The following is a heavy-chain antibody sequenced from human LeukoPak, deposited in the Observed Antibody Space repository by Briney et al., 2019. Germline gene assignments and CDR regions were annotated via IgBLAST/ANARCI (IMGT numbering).Heavy chain of an antibody. J-gene: IGHJ4*02. CDR1: GITLSNYG. CDR2: ISDSGGRT. Sequence: GGSLRLSCAVSGITLSNYGMSWVRQAPGKGLEWVAGISDSGGRTNYVDSVKGRFTISRDNPKNTLYLQMNSLRAEDTAVYFCAKRGVVIRVILVGFHKEAYYFDSWGQGALVTVSS. D-gene: IGHD3-22*01. V-gene: IGHV3-23*01. CDR3: AKRGVVIRVILVGFHKEAYYFDS.